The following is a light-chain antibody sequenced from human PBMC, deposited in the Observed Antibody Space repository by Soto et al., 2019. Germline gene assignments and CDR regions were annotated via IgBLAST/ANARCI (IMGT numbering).Light chain of an antibody. CDR1: SSNIGAGYD. CDR2: GNS. V-gene: IGLV1-40*01. CDR3: RSYDSSRSAHNV. J-gene: IGLJ1*01. Sequence: QSVLTHPPSVSPTPSERVIISRTVGSSNIGAGYDVHWYQQLPGTAPKLLIYGNSNRPSGVPDRFSGTKSGTSASLAITGLQAEDEADYYCRSYDSSRSAHNVFCTGSNVTV.